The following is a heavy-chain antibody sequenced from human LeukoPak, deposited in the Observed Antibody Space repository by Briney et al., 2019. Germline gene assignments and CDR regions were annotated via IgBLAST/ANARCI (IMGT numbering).Heavy chain of an antibody. Sequence: SETLSLTCTVSGGSISSGDFYWSWIRQPPGKGLEWIGYIYHSGSTYYNPSLKSRVIISVDTSKNQFSLKLSSVTAADTAVYYCARGPDSSGYYYFDYWGQGTLVTVAS. D-gene: IGHD3-22*01. CDR1: GGSISSGDFY. V-gene: IGHV4-30-4*01. J-gene: IGHJ4*02. CDR2: IYHSGST. CDR3: ARGPDSSGYYYFDY.